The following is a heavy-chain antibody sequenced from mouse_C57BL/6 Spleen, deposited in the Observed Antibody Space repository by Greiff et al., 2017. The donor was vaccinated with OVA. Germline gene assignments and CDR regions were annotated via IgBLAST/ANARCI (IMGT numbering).Heavy chain of an antibody. CDR2: ISYDGSN. J-gene: IGHJ2*01. V-gene: IGHV3-6*01. CDR1: GYSITSGYY. D-gene: IGHD2-4*01. Sequence: EVQLQESGPGLVKPSQSLSLTCSVPGYSITSGYYWNWIRQFPGNKLEWMGYISYDGSNNYNPSLKNRISITRDTSKNQFFLKLNSVTTEDTATYYCARGGYDYLYFDYWGQGTTLTVSS. CDR3: ARGGYDYLYFDY.